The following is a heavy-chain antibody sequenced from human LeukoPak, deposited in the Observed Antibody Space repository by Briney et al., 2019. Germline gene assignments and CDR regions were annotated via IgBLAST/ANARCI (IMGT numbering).Heavy chain of an antibody. Sequence: GGSLRLSCAASGFTFSDYYMSWIRQAPGKGLEWISYISSTGSAIYYADSVKGRFTISRDNADNSLFLQMNSLRAEDTAVYYCARSGGEYSASASYWGQGALVTVS. J-gene: IGHJ4*02. CDR2: ISSTGSAI. D-gene: IGHD5-12*01. CDR1: GFTFSDYY. V-gene: IGHV3-11*04. CDR3: ARSGGEYSASASY.